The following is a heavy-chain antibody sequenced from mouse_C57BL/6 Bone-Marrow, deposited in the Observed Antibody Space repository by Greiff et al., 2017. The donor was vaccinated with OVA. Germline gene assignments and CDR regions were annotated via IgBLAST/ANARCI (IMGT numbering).Heavy chain of an antibody. CDR2: ISSGGSYT. CDR1: GFTFSSYG. D-gene: IGHD1-1*01. Sequence: EVMLVESGGDLVKPGGSLKLSCAASGFTFSSYGMSWVRQTPDKRLEWVATISSGGSYTYYPDSVKGRFTISRDNAKNTLYLQMSSLKSEDTAMYYCARYGSSSYYFDYWGQGTTLTVSS. CDR3: ARYGSSSYYFDY. J-gene: IGHJ2*01. V-gene: IGHV5-6*02.